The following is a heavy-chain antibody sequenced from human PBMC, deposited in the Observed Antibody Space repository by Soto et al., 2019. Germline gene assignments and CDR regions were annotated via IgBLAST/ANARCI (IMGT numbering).Heavy chain of an antibody. CDR3: ARHGDIVLMVYALNGFDP. CDR1: GGSISSSSYY. J-gene: IGHJ5*02. V-gene: IGHV4-39*01. D-gene: IGHD2-8*01. Sequence: QLQLQESGPGLVKPSETLSLTCTVSGGSISSSSYYWGWIRQPPGKGLEWIGSIYYSGSTYYNPSLKSRVNISVDTSKNQFSLKLSSVTAADTAVYYCARHGDIVLMVYALNGFDPWGQGTLVTVSS. CDR2: IYYSGST.